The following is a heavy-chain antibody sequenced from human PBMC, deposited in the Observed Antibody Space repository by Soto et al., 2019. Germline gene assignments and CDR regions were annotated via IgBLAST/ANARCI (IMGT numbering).Heavy chain of an antibody. J-gene: IGHJ4*02. CDR3: ARSGSLYSQYYFDY. D-gene: IGHD3-10*01. CDR1: GDSVSGGSYF. V-gene: IGHV4-61*01. CDR2: VSYSGT. Sequence: SETLSLTCTVSGDSVSGGSYFWSWVRQPPGKGLEWIGYVSYSGTNQNPSLKSRLTMSIDTSKNQFSLNLSSVTAADTAVYYCARSGSLYSQYYFDYWGQGTLVTVSS.